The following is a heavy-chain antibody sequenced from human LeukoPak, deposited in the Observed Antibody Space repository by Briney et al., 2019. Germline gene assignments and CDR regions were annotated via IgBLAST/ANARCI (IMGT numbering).Heavy chain of an antibody. CDR3: ARGGGTSRYAAIYH. CDR2: IIPVLGTP. CDR1: GGTLSNFA. D-gene: IGHD5-12*01. J-gene: IGHJ4*02. V-gene: IGHV1-69*04. Sequence: SVKVPCKASGGTLSNFAFSWVRQAPGQGLEWMGRIIPVLGTPDYAQKFQGRVTITADKSTSTAYMEVNRLTSKDTAVYYCARGGGTSRYAAIYHWGQGTLLRVSS.